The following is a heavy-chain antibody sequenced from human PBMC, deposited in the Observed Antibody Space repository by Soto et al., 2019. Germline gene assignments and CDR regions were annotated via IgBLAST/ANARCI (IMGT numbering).Heavy chain of an antibody. D-gene: IGHD3-10*01. CDR1: GFTFSSYA. CDR3: AKGSGERLIYLARKSDVFDF. J-gene: IGHJ3*01. V-gene: IGHV3-23*01. Sequence: EVQLLESGGGLVQPGGSLRLSCAASGFTFSSYAMSWVRQSPGKGLEWVSAVSGSGGSTYYADSVRGRFTIARYVCTTKVFLQVNLPRAEDTAIYFSAKGSGERLIYLARKSDVFDFSGSGTMVSASS. CDR2: VSGSGGST.